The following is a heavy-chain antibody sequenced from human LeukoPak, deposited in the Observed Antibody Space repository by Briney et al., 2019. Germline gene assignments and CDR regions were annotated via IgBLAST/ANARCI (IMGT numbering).Heavy chain of an antibody. V-gene: IGHV4-38-2*02. CDR3: ARQGMGVVVVPAARPFDY. D-gene: IGHD2-2*01. Sequence: SETLSLTCTVSGYSISSGYYWGWIRQPPGKGLEWIGSIYHSGSTYYNPSLKSRVTISVDTSKNQFSLKLSSVTAADTAVYYCARQGMGVVVVPAARPFDYWGQGTLVTVSS. J-gene: IGHJ4*02. CDR2: IYHSGST. CDR1: GYSISSGYY.